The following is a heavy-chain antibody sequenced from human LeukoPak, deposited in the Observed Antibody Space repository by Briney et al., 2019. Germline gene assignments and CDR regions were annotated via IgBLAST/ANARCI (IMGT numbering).Heavy chain of an antibody. D-gene: IGHD5-18*01. Sequence: GGSLRLSCAASGFTFSSYSMNWVRQAPGKGLEWVSYISSSSSTIYYADSVKGRFTISRDNSKNTLYLQMNSLRAEDTAVYYCATSTAAAMALYWGQGTLVTVSS. V-gene: IGHV3-48*01. CDR1: GFTFSSYS. J-gene: IGHJ4*02. CDR2: ISSSSSTI. CDR3: ATSTAAAMALY.